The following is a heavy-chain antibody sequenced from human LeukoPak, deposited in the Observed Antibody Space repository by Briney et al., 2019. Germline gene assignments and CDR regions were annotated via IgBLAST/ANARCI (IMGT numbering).Heavy chain of an antibody. Sequence: GASVKVSCKASGHSFTSCDINWVRQATGQGLEWMGRMNPNSGNTGYAQKFQGRVTMTRNTSISTAYMELSSLRFEDTAVYYCARSPKYYYDSSGYYGMDVWGQGTTVTVSS. CDR3: ARSPKYYYDSSGYYGMDV. D-gene: IGHD3-22*01. CDR2: MNPNSGNT. J-gene: IGHJ6*02. V-gene: IGHV1-8*01. CDR1: GHSFTSCD.